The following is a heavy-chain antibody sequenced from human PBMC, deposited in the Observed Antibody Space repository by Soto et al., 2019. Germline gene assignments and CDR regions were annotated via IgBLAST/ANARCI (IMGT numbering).Heavy chain of an antibody. CDR3: ATPHLRGRQYDYRSPATASLYHSGLGV. CDR2: IVPVFGMG. D-gene: IGHD3-3*01. J-gene: IGHJ6*02. V-gene: IGHV1-69*01. Sequence: QVLLAQSGAEVKKPGSSVKVSCQTSRGTFNTSPISWVRQAPGQGLEWLGDIVPVFGMGNYAQQFQDRLNLTADESATSVCKKVSRLTPEDTAVYFCATPHLRGRQYDYRSPATASLYHSGLGVWGQGTTVIVSS. CDR1: RGTFNTSP.